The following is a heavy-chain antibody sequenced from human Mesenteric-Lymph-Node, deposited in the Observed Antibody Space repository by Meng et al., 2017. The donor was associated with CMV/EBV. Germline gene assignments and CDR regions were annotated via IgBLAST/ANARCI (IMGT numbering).Heavy chain of an antibody. CDR2: IYYRGST. V-gene: IGHV4-31*02. D-gene: IGHD4-11*01. Sequence: TVSGGSISSDGYYWSWVSQHPGKGLEWIGYIYYRGSTYYNPSLKSRISISVDTSKNQFSLNLNSVTAADTAVYYCARARTIVTTHVDYWGQGTLVTVSS. CDR3: ARARTIVTTHVDY. CDR1: GGSISSDGYY. J-gene: IGHJ4*02.